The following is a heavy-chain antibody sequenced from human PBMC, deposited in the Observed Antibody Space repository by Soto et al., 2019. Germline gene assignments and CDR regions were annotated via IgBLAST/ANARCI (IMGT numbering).Heavy chain of an antibody. CDR1: GFTFSDHY. CDR3: SRDPRLADY. D-gene: IGHD6-25*01. CDR2: ISGGGDII. V-gene: IGHV3-11*01. Sequence: VQLVESGGGLVKPGGSLRLSCAASGFTFSDHYMTWIRQAPGKGPEWLSYISGGGDIISYADSVKDRFIISRDNAKRSLYLQMNSLTVEDTAVYYCSRDPRLADYWGQGTLVTVSS. J-gene: IGHJ4*02.